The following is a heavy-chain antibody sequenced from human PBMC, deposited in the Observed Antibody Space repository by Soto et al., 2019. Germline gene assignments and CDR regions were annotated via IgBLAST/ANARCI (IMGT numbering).Heavy chain of an antibody. CDR3: AREENDILFLGPHLDY. D-gene: IGHD3-9*01. V-gene: IGHV3-33*01. CDR1: GFTFSSYG. J-gene: IGHJ4*02. Sequence: GGSLRLSCAASGFTFSSYGMHWVRQAPGKGLEWVAVIWYDGSNKYYADSVKGRFTISRDNSKNTLYLQMNSLRAEDTAVYYCAREENDILFLGPHLDYWGQGTLVTVSS. CDR2: IWYDGSNK.